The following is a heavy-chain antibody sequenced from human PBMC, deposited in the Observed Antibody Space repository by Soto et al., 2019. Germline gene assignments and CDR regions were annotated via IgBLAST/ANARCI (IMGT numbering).Heavy chain of an antibody. D-gene: IGHD3-10*01. J-gene: IGHJ5*02. V-gene: IGHV1-69*06. CDR2: IIPMFGTT. CDR3: ARDQNAMVRGIKTGASYRGLDP. CDR1: GGTFFNHA. Sequence: QVQLVQSGAEVKKPASSVRVSCKASGGTFFNHAVSWVRQAPGQGLEWMGDIIPMFGTTNYAPKFQGRVTLTADKSTNTAYMELTSLRSQDTAVYYCARDQNAMVRGIKTGASYRGLDPWGQGTLVTVSS.